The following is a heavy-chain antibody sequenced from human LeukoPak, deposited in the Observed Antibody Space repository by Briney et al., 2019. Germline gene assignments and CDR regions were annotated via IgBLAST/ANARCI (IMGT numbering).Heavy chain of an antibody. CDR3: ARGGGYNWNYVFH. V-gene: IGHV4-39*01. J-gene: IGHJ4*02. CDR1: GGSISSSSYY. Sequence: SETLSLTCTVSGGSISSSSYYWGWIRQPPGKGLEWIGSIYYSGSTYYNPSLKSRVTISVDTSKNQFSLKLSSVTAADTAVYYCARGGGYNWNYVFHWGQGTLVTVSS. D-gene: IGHD1-7*01. CDR2: IYYSGST.